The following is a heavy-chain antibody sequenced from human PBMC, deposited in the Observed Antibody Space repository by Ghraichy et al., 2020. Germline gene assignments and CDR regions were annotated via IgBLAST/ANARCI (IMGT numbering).Heavy chain of an antibody. CDR1: GDSVSSNSAA. Sequence: SQTLSLTCAISGDSVSSNSAAWNWIRQSPSRGLEWLGRTYYRSKWYNDYAVSVRSRITINPDTSKNQFSLQLNSVTPEDTAVYYCTREKKRAGSYCGSDCYSCCDYYYYMDVWGKGTTVTVSS. D-gene: IGHD2-21*01. J-gene: IGHJ6*03. V-gene: IGHV6-1*01. CDR3: TREKKRAGSYCGSDCYSCCDYYYYMDV. CDR2: TYYRSKWYN.